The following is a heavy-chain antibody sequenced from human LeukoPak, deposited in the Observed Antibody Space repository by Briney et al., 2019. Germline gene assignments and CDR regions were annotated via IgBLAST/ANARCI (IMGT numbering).Heavy chain of an antibody. V-gene: IGHV4-61*01. CDR3: ARCRRYGPYYYYYYGMDV. CDR1: GGSVSSGSYY. J-gene: IGHJ6*02. Sequence: SETLSLTCTVSGGSVSSGSYYWSWIRQPPGKGLEWIGYIYYSGSTNYNPSLKSRVTISVDTSKNQFSLKLSSVTAADTAVYYCARCRRYGPYYYYYYGMDVWGQGTTVTVSS. D-gene: IGHD1-1*01. CDR2: IYYSGST.